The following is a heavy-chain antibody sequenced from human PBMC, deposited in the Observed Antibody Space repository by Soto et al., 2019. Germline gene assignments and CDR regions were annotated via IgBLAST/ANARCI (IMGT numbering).Heavy chain of an antibody. CDR3: ARDFSMVIVAPGY. J-gene: IGHJ4*02. CDR1: GFPFSSYS. Sequence: PGGSLRLSCAASGFPFSSYSMHWVRQAPGKGLEWVGVIWYDGSNTFYAESVKGRFTISRDNSKNTVYLQITALRAEDTAVYYCARDFSMVIVAPGYWGQGTLVTVSS. V-gene: IGHV3-33*01. CDR2: IWYDGSNT. D-gene: IGHD5-12*01.